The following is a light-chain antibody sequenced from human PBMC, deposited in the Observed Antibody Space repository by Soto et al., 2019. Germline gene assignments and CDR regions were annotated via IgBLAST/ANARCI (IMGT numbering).Light chain of an antibody. Sequence: ASTGDRVTITCRASQGISSYLAWYQQKPGKAPKLLIYAASTLQSGVPSRFSGSGSGTDFTLTISCLQSEDFATYYCQQYYSYPPDFGGGTKVEIK. V-gene: IGKV1-8*01. CDR2: AAS. CDR3: QQYYSYPPD. J-gene: IGKJ4*01. CDR1: QGISSY.